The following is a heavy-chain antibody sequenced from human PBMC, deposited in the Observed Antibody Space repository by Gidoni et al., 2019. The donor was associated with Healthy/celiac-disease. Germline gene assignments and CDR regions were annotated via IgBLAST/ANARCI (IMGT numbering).Heavy chain of an antibody. J-gene: IGHJ4*02. D-gene: IGHD6-19*01. Sequence: EVPLSASGGGLVQPGGSLRLPCEAPGFTFSSYAMCWVRTAPGKGLGWVSAMSGSGGSTYYADSVKGRFTISRDNSKNTLYLQMNSLRAEDTAVYYCAKYVGWYVSYFDYWGQGTLVTVSS. V-gene: IGHV3-23*01. CDR1: GFTFSSYA. CDR3: AKYVGWYVSYFDY. CDR2: MSGSGGST.